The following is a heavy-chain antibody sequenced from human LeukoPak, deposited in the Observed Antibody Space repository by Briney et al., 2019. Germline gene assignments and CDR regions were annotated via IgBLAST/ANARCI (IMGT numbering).Heavy chain of an antibody. CDR1: GGSFSGYY. D-gene: IGHD5-18*01. CDR3: ARGRIQLWLVSPAVEYFDY. J-gene: IGHJ4*02. V-gene: IGHV4-34*01. Sequence: PSETLSLTCAVYGGSFSGYYWSWIRQPPGKGLEWIGEINHSGSTNYNPSLKSRVTISVDTSKNQFSLKLSSVTAADTAVYYCARGRIQLWLVSPAVEYFDYWGQGTLVTVSS. CDR2: INHSGST.